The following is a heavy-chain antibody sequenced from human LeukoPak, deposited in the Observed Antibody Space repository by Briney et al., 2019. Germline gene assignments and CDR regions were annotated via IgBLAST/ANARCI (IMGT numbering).Heavy chain of an antibody. Sequence: GGSLRLSCAASGFTFSNYGIHWVRQAPGKGLEWVSYISSSGSTIYYADSVKGRFTISRDNAKNSLYLQMNSLRAEDTAVYYCARDDERSYYGYWGQGTLVTVSS. V-gene: IGHV3-48*04. D-gene: IGHD1-26*01. CDR3: ARDDERSYYGY. CDR2: ISSSGSTI. J-gene: IGHJ4*02. CDR1: GFTFSNYG.